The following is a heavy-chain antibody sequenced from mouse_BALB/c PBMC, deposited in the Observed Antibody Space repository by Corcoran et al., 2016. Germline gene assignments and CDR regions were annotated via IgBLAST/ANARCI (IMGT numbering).Heavy chain of an antibody. V-gene: IGHV1-18*01. CDR1: GYSFTGYT. J-gene: IGHJ4*01. Sequence: EVQLQQSGPELVKPGASMKISCKASGYSFTGYTMNWVKQSHGKNLEWIGLINAYNGGTSYNQKFKGKATLTVDKSSSTAYMELLSLTTEDSAVYYCASPPDGNYYAMDYGGQGTSVTVSS. CDR3: ASPPDGNYYAMDY. D-gene: IGHD2-1*01. CDR2: INAYNGGT.